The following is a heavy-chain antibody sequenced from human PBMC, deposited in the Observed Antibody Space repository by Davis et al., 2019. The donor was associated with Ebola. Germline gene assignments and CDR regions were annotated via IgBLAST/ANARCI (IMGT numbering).Heavy chain of an antibody. CDR1: GGSISSSAYS. CDR2: IYYSGTT. CDR3: ARGSGLSELGISYYYYYMDV. D-gene: IGHD3-3*01. J-gene: IGHJ6*03. Sequence: LRLSCAVSGGSISSSAYSWSWIRPPPGKGLEWIGHIYYSGTTYYNPSLKSRVTISIDTPKIQFSLKLTSVTAADTAVYYCARGSGLSELGISYYYYYMDVWGKGTTVTVSS. V-gene: IGHV4-30-2*01.